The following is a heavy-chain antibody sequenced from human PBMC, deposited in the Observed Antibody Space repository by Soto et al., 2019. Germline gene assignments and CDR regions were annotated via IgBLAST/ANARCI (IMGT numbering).Heavy chain of an antibody. CDR1: GDSVSSVGFH. D-gene: IGHD3-3*01. J-gene: IGHJ4*02. CDR3: ARAPVGLDTISYFDY. CDR2: IYNGGST. Sequence: PSETLSLTCTVSGDSVSSVGFHWAWLRRPPGKGLEWIGYIYNGGSTYYRPSLESRMHISLDATRNHYSLRLTSVTAADTAVYFCARAPVGLDTISYFDYWGQGKRVTVS. V-gene: IGHV4-30-4*01.